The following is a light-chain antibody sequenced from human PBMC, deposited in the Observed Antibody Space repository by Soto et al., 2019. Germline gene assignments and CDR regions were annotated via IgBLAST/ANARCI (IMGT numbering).Light chain of an antibody. Sequence: DIPMTQSPSTLSSSVGDTVTITCRASQTIGTWLAWYQQKPAKAPKLLIYAASTLQSGVQFSGCGSGTDFTLTISCLQSEDFATYYCQQYYSYPWTFGQGTKVDNK. J-gene: IGKJ1*01. V-gene: IGKV1-5*01. CDR3: QQYYSYPWT. CDR1: QTIGTW. CDR2: AAS.